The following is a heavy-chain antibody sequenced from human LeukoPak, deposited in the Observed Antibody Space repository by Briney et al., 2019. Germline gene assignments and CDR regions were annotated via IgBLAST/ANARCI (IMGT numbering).Heavy chain of an antibody. V-gene: IGHV4-59*01. J-gene: IGHJ4*02. Sequence: SETLSLTCTVSGGSIGGYYCSWIRQPPGRGLEWIGYIYYSGSTNYNPSLESRVTISVDTSKNQFSLKLSSVTAADTAVYYCARGPSSYYFDYWGQGTLVTVSS. CDR3: ARGPSSYYFDY. CDR1: GGSIGGYY. CDR2: IYYSGST.